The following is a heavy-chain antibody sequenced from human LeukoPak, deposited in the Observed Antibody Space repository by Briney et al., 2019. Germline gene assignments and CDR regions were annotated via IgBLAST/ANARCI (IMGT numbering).Heavy chain of an antibody. CDR2: ISYDGSNK. CDR3: AKVKWTGLAKTFDY. Sequence: GRSLRLSCAASGFTFRSFGMHWVRQTPGKGPEWVAVISYDGSNKYYADSVKGRFTISRDNSKDTLYLQMNSLRSEDTAVYYCAKVKWTGLAKTFDYWGQGTLVTVSS. J-gene: IGHJ4*02. D-gene: IGHD3/OR15-3a*01. CDR1: GFTFRSFG. V-gene: IGHV3-30*18.